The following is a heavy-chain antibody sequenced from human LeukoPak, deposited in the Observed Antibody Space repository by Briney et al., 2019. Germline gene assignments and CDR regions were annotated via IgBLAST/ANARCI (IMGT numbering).Heavy chain of an antibody. CDR2: INPNSGGT. D-gene: IGHD6-13*01. CDR3: ARQPGAGTNYYYYGMDV. V-gene: IGHV1-2*02. Sequence: ASVKVSCKASGYTFTGYYMHWVRQAPGLGLEWMGWINPNSGGTNYAQKFQGRVTMTRDTSISTAYMELSRLRSDDTAVYYCARQPGAGTNYYYYGMDVWGQGTTVTVSS. CDR1: GYTFTGYY. J-gene: IGHJ6*02.